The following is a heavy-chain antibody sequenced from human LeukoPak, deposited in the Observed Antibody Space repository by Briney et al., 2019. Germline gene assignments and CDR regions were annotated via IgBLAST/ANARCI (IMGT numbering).Heavy chain of an antibody. D-gene: IGHD3-16*01. CDR1: GFTFSSYW. V-gene: IGHV3-7*03. CDR3: ARDLKRSRARWENLGLDP. J-gene: IGHJ5*02. CDR2: IKQDGSEK. Sequence: GGSLRLSCAASGFTFSSYWMSWVRQAPGKGLEWVANIKQDGSEKYYVDSVKGRFTISRDNAKNSLYLQMNSLRADDTAVYYCARDLKRSRARWENLGLDPWGQGTLVTVSS.